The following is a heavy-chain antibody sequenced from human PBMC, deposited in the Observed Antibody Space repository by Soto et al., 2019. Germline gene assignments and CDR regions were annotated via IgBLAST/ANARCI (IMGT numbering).Heavy chain of an antibody. CDR1: GGSISSSSYY. J-gene: IGHJ5*02. CDR3: AREVAAAGTRWFDP. D-gene: IGHD6-13*01. CDR2: IYYSGST. Sequence: QLQLQESGPGLVKPSETLSLTCTVSGGSISSSSYYWGWIRQPPGKGLEWIGSIYYSGSTYYNPSLKSRFTISVDTSKNQFSLKLSSVTAADTAVYYCAREVAAAGTRWFDPWGQGTLVTVSS. V-gene: IGHV4-39*02.